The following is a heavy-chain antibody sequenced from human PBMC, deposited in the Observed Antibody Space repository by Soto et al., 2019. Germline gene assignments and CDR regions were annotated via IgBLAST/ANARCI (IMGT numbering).Heavy chain of an antibody. V-gene: IGHV1-18*04. Sequence: QVQLVQSGAEVKKPGASVKVSCQASGYSFSNNGISWVRQAPGQGFEWMGWINGDNGNTNYAQKFQGRDTMTTDTSTSTAYMELRSLKSDDTAVYYCARDLGYGDYGTEFWGQGTLVTVSS. CDR3: ARDLGYGDYGTEF. D-gene: IGHD4-17*01. CDR2: INGDNGNT. J-gene: IGHJ4*02. CDR1: GYSFSNNG.